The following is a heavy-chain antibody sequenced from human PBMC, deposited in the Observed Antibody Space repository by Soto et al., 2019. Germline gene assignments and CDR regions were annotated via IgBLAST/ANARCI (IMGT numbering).Heavy chain of an antibody. Sequence: SETLSLTCTVSGGSISNYYWSWIRQPPGKVLEWIGYIYYSGSTNYNPSLKSRVTISVDTSKNQFSLKLSSVTAADTAVYYCARDSDVDTAMVTTGDYYGMDVWGQGTTVT. CDR2: IYYSGST. D-gene: IGHD5-18*01. CDR1: GGSISNYY. CDR3: ARDSDVDTAMVTTGDYYGMDV. J-gene: IGHJ6*02. V-gene: IGHV4-59*01.